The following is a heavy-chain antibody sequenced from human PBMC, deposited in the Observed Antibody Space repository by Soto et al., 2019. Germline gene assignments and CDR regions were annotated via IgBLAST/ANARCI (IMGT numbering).Heavy chain of an antibody. CDR2: LYYGRSA. J-gene: IGHJ4*02. D-gene: IGHD3-22*01. Sequence: QVQLQESGPGLVKPSETLSLTCAVSGDSISSYYCMWIRQPPGKGLESIGYLYYGRSATYNPSLKRRVTLSVDTSTNQCSLTLSSMTAADTAVYYCALRSMAVVPEYWGQGTLVTVSS. CDR3: ALRSMAVVPEY. V-gene: IGHV4-59*01. CDR1: GDSISSYY.